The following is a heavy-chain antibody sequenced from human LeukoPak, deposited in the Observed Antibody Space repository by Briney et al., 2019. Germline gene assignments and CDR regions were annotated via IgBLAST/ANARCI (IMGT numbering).Heavy chain of an antibody. J-gene: IGHJ4*02. CDR3: ARDSSSSPEFDY. CDR1: GYTFTSYG. V-gene: IGHV1-18*01. CDR2: ISAYNGNT. D-gene: IGHD6-6*01. Sequence: ASVKVSCKASGYTFTSYGISWVRQAPGQGLEWMGWISAYNGNTNYAQKLQGRVTMTTDTSTSTVYMELRSLRSDDTAVYYCARDSSSSPEFDYWGQGTLVTVSS.